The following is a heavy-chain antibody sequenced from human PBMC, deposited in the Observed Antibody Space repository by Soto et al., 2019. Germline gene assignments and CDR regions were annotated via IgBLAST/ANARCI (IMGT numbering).Heavy chain of an antibody. Sequence: QVQLVESGGGVVQPGRSLRLSCAASGFTFSSYGMHWVRQAPGKGLEWVAVISYDGSNKYYADSVKGRFTISRDNSKNTLYLQMNSLRAEDTAVYYCAKDGARDSSGYYYDYYYYGMDVW. CDR2: ISYDGSNK. CDR1: GFTFSSYG. V-gene: IGHV3-30*18. CDR3: AKDGARDSSGYYYDYYYYGMDV. J-gene: IGHJ6*01. D-gene: IGHD3-22*01.